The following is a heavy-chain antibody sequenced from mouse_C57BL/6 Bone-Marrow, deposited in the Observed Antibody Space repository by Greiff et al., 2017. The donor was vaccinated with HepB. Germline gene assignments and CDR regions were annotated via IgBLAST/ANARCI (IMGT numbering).Heavy chain of an antibody. J-gene: IGHJ2*01. CDR2: IYPGNSDT. CDR3: TTNYGSSYYFDY. Sequence: EVKLVESGTVLARPGASVKMSCKTSGYTFTSYWMHWVKQRPGQGLEWIGAIYPGNSDTSYNQKFKGKAKLTAVTSASTAYMELSSLTNEDSAVYYCTTNYGSSYYFDYWGQGTTLTVSS. V-gene: IGHV1-5*01. CDR1: GYTFTSYW. D-gene: IGHD1-1*01.